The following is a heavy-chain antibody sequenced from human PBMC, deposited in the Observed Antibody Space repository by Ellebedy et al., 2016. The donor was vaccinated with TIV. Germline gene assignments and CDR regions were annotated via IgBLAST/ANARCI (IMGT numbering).Heavy chain of an antibody. D-gene: IGHD5-12*01. CDR3: ARYRLGEGSGYEFFDY. J-gene: IGHJ4*02. CDR1: GYTFRNYD. Sequence: AASVKVSCKASGYTFRNYDINWVRQATGQGLEWMGWVNPISGHTGYAQKFQGRVSLTSDTSIGTAYMELRSLRSEDTAVYYCARYRLGEGSGYEFFDYWGQGTLVTVSS. V-gene: IGHV1-8*01. CDR2: VNPISGHT.